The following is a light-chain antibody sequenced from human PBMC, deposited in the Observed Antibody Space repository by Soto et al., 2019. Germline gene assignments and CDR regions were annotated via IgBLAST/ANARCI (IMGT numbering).Light chain of an antibody. V-gene: IGLV1-44*01. CDR3: ASGDGRMPTVV. J-gene: IGLJ3*02. Sequence: QSVLTQPPSASGTPGQRVTISCSGSSSNIGSNIVNWYQHLPGTAPKLLIYSNNQRPSGVPDRFSASKSGTSASLAISGRQSEDDDDYYCASGDGRMPTVVFGGGTQLTVL. CDR2: SNN. CDR1: SSNIGSNI.